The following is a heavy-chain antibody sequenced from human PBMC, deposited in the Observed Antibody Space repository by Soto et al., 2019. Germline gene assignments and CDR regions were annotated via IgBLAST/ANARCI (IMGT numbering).Heavy chain of an antibody. D-gene: IGHD3-3*01. V-gene: IGHV3-21*01. CDR1: GFTFSSYS. CDR2: ISSSSSYI. J-gene: IGHJ6*02. CDR3: AREYGFWSGYSLEYYYYGMDV. Sequence: EVQLVESGGGLVKPGGSLRLSCAASGFTFSSYSMNWVRQAPGKGLEWVSSISSSSSYIYYADSVKGRFTISRDNAKNSLYLQMKSLRDEDTAVYYCAREYGFWSGYSLEYYYYGMDVWGQGTTVTVSS.